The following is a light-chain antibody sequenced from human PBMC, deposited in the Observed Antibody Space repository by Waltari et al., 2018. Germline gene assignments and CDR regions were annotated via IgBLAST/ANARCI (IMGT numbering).Light chain of an antibody. CDR3: CSYAGRYTWV. CDR2: DVS. V-gene: IGLV2-11*01. Sequence: QSALTHPRSVSGSPGQSVTISCTGTSSDVGHYYYFSWFPQHPGKAPKLMIHDVSKRPAAVPDRFHGTKSGNTTSLTNSELQADGETDYFFCSYAGRYTWVFGGGTKLTVL. J-gene: IGLJ3*02. CDR1: SSDVGHYYY.